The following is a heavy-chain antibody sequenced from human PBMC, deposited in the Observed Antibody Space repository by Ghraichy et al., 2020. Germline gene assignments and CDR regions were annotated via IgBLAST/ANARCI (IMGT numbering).Heavy chain of an antibody. CDR1: GFTFSSYA. CDR3: AKAGGSYLDPFDY. J-gene: IGHJ4*02. CDR2: ISGSGGTT. D-gene: IGHD1-26*01. V-gene: IGHV3-23*01. Sequence: GGSLRLSCAASGFTFSSYAMSWVRQAPGKGLEWVSHISGSGGTTYYADSVKGRFTISRDKSKNTLYLQMNSLRAEDMAVYYCAKAGGSYLDPFDYWGQGTLVTVSS.